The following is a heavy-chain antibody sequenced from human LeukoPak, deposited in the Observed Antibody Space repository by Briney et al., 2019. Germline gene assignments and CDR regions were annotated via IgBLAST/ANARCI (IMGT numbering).Heavy chain of an antibody. CDR1: GFTFSDYD. D-gene: IGHD1-26*01. V-gene: IGHV3-11*01. Sequence: GGSLRLSCAASGFTFSDYDMSWIRQAPGKGLEWVSYISSSGSTIYYADSVKGRFTISRDNAKNSLYLQTNSLRAEDTAVYYCARVVGSYFLGKNYYFDYWGQGTLVTVSS. CDR2: ISSSGSTI. J-gene: IGHJ4*02. CDR3: ARVVGSYFLGKNYYFDY.